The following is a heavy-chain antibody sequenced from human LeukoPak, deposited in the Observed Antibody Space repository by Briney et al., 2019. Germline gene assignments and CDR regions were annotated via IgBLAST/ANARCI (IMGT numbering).Heavy chain of an antibody. Sequence: GGSLRLSCAASGFTFNDYGLNWVRQAPGKGLEWVSGINSNGGITGYADSVEGRFTISRDNANNVLCLQMDSLTAEDTALYFCARRGYNYAFDYWGQGSLVTVSS. V-gene: IGHV3-20*04. CDR1: GFTFNDYG. D-gene: IGHD5-18*01. CDR2: INSNGGIT. J-gene: IGHJ4*02. CDR3: ARRGYNYAFDY.